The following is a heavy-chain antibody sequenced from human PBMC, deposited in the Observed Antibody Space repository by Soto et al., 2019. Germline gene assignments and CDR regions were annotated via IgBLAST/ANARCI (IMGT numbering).Heavy chain of an antibody. J-gene: IGHJ6*02. CDR3: ARGFETLYCTHGVCPYSSSRPLGV. V-gene: IGHV1-46*01. CDR2: INPSGGST. CDR1: GYTFTSYY. D-gene: IGHD2-8*01. Sequence: ASVKVSCKASGYTFTSYYMHWVRQAPGQGLEWMGIINPSGGSTSYAQKFQGRVTMTRDTSTSTVYMELSSLRSEDTAVYYCARGFETLYCTHGVCPYSSSRPLGVWG.